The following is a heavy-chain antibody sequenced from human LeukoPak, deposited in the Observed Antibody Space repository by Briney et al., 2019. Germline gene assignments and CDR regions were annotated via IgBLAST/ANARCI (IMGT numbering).Heavy chain of an antibody. Sequence: GGSLRLSCAASGFTGSRNYMSWVRQAPGKGLEWVSVIYSGGSTYYADSVKGRFTISRDNSKNTLYLQMNSLRAEDTAVYYCITGFSAASHDGYWGQGTLVTVSS. CDR3: ITGFSAASHDGY. V-gene: IGHV3-66*01. J-gene: IGHJ4*02. D-gene: IGHD1-14*01. CDR1: GFTGSRNY. CDR2: IYSGGST.